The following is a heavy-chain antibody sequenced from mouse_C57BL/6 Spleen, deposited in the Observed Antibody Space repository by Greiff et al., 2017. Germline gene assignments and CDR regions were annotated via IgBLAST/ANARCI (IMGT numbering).Heavy chain of an antibody. CDR3: ARHDYDVGYYAMDY. CDR1: GFTFSSYG. CDR2: ISSGGSYT. D-gene: IGHD2-4*01. Sequence: DVKLVESGGDLVKPGGSLKLCCAASGFTFSSYGMSWVRQTPDKRLEWVATISSGGSYTYYPDSVKGRFTISRDNAKNTLYLQMSSLKSEDTAMYYCARHDYDVGYYAMDYWGQGTSVTVSS. J-gene: IGHJ4*01. V-gene: IGHV5-6*02.